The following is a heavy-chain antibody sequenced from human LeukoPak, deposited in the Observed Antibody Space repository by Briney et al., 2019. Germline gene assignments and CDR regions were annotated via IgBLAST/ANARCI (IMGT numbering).Heavy chain of an antibody. J-gene: IGHJ5*02. Sequence: PSETLSLTCTVSGGSISSGGYYWSWIRQHPGQGLEWIGYIYYSGSTYYNPSLKSRVTISVDTSKNQFSLKLSSVTAADTAVYYCARDLYYGSGTENWFDPWGQGTLVTVSS. V-gene: IGHV4-31*03. D-gene: IGHD3-10*01. CDR1: GGSISSGGYY. CDR3: ARDLYYGSGTENWFDP. CDR2: IYYSGST.